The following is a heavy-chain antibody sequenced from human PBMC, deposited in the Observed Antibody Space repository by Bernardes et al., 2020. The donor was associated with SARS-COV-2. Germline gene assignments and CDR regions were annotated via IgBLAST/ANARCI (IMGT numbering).Heavy chain of an antibody. D-gene: IGHD3-10*01. CDR3: ARVFGAMVRGVIIGDYYYYGMDV. CDR1: GYTFTSYG. CDR2: ISAYNGNT. J-gene: IGHJ6*02. V-gene: IGHV1-18*01. Sequence: ASLKVSCKASGYTFTSYGISWVRQAPGQGLEWMGWISAYNGNTNYAQKLQGRVTMTTDTSTSTAYMELRSLRSDDTAVYYCARVFGAMVRGVIIGDYYYYGMDVWGQGTSVTVSS.